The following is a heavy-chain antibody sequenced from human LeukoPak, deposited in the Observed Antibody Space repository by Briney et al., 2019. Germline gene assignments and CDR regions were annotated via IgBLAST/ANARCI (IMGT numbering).Heavy chain of an antibody. J-gene: IGHJ6*03. CDR2: ISGSDPGT. Sequence: PGGSLRLSCVASGFTFRTYAMSWVPETPWMGLEWVSAISGSDPGTYPADSVKGRFTISRDNSKNTLYLQMNNLRAEDTAIYFCAKAPLGSCTGARCYSLDAWGKGTTVSVSS. CDR3: AKAPLGSCTGARCYSLDA. V-gene: IGHV3-23*01. CDR1: GFTFRTYA. D-gene: IGHD2-8*02.